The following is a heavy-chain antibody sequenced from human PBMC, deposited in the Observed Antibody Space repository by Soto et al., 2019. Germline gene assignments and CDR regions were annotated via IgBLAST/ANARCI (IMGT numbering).Heavy chain of an antibody. CDR1: GFTFNDNP. D-gene: IGHD5-12*01. J-gene: IGHJ4*02. V-gene: IGHV3-64D*08. CDR2: ISANGGST. CDR3: VKGAGWLQDVDY. Sequence: EVQLVESGGGLVQPGGSVRLSCSASGFTFNDNPMYWVRQAPGKGLEYVSLISANGGSTHYADSVKGRFSISRDNSENTLYLQMSRLRAEDTAVYYCVKGAGWLQDVDYWGQGTLVTVSS.